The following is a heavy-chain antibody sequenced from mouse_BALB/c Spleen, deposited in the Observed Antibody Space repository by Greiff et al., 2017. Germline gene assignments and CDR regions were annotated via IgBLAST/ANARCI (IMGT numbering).Heavy chain of an antibody. J-gene: IGHJ3*01. CDR3: ARDYVPFAY. D-gene: IGHD2-12*01. CDR2: IWAGGST. CDR1: GFSLTSYG. Sequence: QVQLQQSGPGLVAPSQSLSITCTVSGFSLTSYGVHWVRQPPGKGLEWLGVIWAGGSTNYNSALMSRLSISKDNSKSQVFLKMNSLQTDDTAMYYCARDYVPFAYWGQGTLVTVSA. V-gene: IGHV2-9*02.